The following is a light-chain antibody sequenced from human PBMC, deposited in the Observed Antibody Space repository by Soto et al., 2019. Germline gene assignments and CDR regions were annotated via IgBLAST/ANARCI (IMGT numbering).Light chain of an antibody. CDR3: QQYVSLPYT. V-gene: IGKV1-33*01. CDR1: QSIKKS. J-gene: IGKJ2*01. CDR2: DTT. Sequence: DVQMTQSPSSLSASVGDRVSITCRASQSIKKSLNWYQQKPGKAPKLLIYDTTTLEEGVPSRFSGSGSGTDFTFTINGLQPEDVATYSCQQYVSLPYTFGQGTKLEIK.